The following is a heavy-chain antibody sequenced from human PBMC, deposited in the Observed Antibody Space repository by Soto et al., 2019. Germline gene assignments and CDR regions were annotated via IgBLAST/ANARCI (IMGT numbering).Heavy chain of an antibody. V-gene: IGHV4-4*02. CDR3: ASRDPGTSVDY. CDR2: IYRTGST. J-gene: IGHJ4*02. Sequence: SETLSLTCAVSGGSFTSNNWWTWVRRPPGQGLEWIGEIYRTGSTNYNPSLKSRVTISLDKSENQFSLKVTSLTAADTAVYYCASRDPGTSVDYWGQGTLVTVSS. CDR1: GGSFTSNNW. D-gene: IGHD1-7*01.